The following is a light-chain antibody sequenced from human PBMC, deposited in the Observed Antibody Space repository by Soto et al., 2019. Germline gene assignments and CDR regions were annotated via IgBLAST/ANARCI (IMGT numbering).Light chain of an antibody. Sequence: EIVMTQSPDTLSVSPGERATLSCRASQSISSNLAWYQQKPGQAPRLLIYGASTRATDIPARFSGSGSGTEFTLTIHSLQSEDFAVYYCQQYNDWPPRTFGQGTKVDIK. CDR3: QQYNDWPPRT. CDR1: QSISSN. CDR2: GAS. V-gene: IGKV3-15*01. J-gene: IGKJ1*01.